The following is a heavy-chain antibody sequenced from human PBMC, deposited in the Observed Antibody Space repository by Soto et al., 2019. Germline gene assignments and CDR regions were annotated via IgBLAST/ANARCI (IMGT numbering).Heavy chain of an antibody. CDR1: GCTVSSNY. CDR2: IYSGGST. CDR3: ARHSIYCSGGSCYSGDAFDI. V-gene: IGHV3-66*04. Sequence: GGSLRLSCAASGCTVSSNYMSWVRQAPGKGLEWVSVIYSGGSTYYADSVKGRFTISRDNSKNTLYLQMNSLRAEDTAVYYCARHSIYCSGGSCYSGDAFDIWGQGTMVTVS. D-gene: IGHD2-15*01. J-gene: IGHJ3*02.